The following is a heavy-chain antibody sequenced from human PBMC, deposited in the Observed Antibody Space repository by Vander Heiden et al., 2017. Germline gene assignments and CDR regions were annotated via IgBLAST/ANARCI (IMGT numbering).Heavy chain of an antibody. J-gene: IGHJ5*02. CDR1: GYTFTSYY. D-gene: IGHD7-27*01. CDR3: ARDAAFWGWFDP. V-gene: IGHV1-46*01. CDR2: INPSGGST. Sequence: QVQLVQSGAEVKKPGASVKVSCKASGYTFTSYYMHWVRQAPGQGFEWMGIINPSGGSTSYAQKFQGRVTMTRDTSTSTVYMELSSLRSEDTAVYYCARDAAFWGWFDPWGQGTLVTVSS.